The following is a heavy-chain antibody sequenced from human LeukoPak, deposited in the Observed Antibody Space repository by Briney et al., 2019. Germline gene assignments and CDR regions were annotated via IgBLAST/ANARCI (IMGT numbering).Heavy chain of an antibody. D-gene: IGHD3-3*01. V-gene: IGHV3-30*03. J-gene: IGHJ4*02. CDR1: GFTFSSYG. Sequence: PGGSLRLSCAASGFTFSSYGMHWVRQAPGKGLEWVAVISYDGSNKYYADSVKGRFTISRDNSKNTLYLQMNSLRAEDTAVYYCARATFWSGYPIDYWGQGTLVTVSS. CDR3: ARATFWSGYPIDY. CDR2: ISYDGSNK.